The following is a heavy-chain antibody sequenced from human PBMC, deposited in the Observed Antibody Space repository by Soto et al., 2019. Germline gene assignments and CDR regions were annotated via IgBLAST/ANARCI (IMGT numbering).Heavy chain of an antibody. CDR3: ERVGGGYFDY. Sequence: PSETLSLTFTVSGGSISSYYWSWIRQPPGKGLEWIGYIYYSGSTNYNPSLKSRVTISVDTSKNQFSLKLRSVTAADTAVYYCERVGGGYFDYWGQGTLVTVSS. D-gene: IGHD3-3*01. V-gene: IGHV4-59*01. CDR1: GGSISSYY. CDR2: IYYSGST. J-gene: IGHJ4*02.